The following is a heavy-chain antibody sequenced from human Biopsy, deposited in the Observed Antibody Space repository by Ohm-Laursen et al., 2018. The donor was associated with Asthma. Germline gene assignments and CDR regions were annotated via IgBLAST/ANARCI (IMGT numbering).Heavy chain of an antibody. CDR3: ARTFHFWSPYHAEHYQL. V-gene: IGHV3-7*01. CDR2: IKHDGSEK. D-gene: IGHD3-3*02. Sequence: SLRLSCAAPGFTFGDYCMSRVRQVPGKGLEWVANIKHDGSEKNHVYSQKGRFTISRDNAKNSLYLQMNSLRAEDTAVYYCARTFHFWSPYHAEHYQLWGQGTLVTVSS. J-gene: IGHJ1*01. CDR1: GFTFGDYC.